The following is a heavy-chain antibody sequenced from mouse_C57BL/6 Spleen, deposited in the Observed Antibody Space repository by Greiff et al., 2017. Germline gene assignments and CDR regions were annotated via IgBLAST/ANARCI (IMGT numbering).Heavy chain of an antibody. CDR1: GYAFSSYW. CDR3: ARSVYYYGSSYAMDY. CDR2: IYPGDGDT. V-gene: IGHV1-80*01. D-gene: IGHD1-1*01. Sequence: VQLQQSGAELVKPGASVKISCKASGYAFSSYWMNWVKQRPGKGLEWIGQIYPGDGDTNYNGKFKGKATLTADKSSSTAYMQLSSLTSEDSAVYFCARSVYYYGSSYAMDYWGQGTSVTVSS. J-gene: IGHJ4*01.